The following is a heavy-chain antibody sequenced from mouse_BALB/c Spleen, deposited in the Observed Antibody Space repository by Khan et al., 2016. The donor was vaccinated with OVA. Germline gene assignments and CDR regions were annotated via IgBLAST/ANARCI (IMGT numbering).Heavy chain of an antibody. V-gene: IGHV2-6-1*01. D-gene: IGHD2-10*01. CDR1: GFSLTNYG. CDR3: ARQPYYHYYVMDY. Sequence: QVQLQQSGPGLVAPSQSLSITCTLSGFSLTNYGVHWVRQPPGKGLEWLVVIWSDGTTTYDSALKSRLTISKDNSKSQVFLKMDSLQTDDTAMYYYARQPYYHYYVMDYWGQGTSVTVSS. CDR2: IWSDGTT. J-gene: IGHJ4*01.